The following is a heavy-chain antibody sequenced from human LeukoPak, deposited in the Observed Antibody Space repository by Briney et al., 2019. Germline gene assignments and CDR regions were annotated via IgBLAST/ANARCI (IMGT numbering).Heavy chain of an antibody. CDR1: GYTFTGYY. V-gene: IGHV1-18*04. J-gene: IGHJ5*02. CDR2: ISAYNGNT. Sequence: ASVKVSCKASGYTFTGYYIHWLRQAPGQGLEWMGWISAYNGNTNYAQKLQGRVTMTTDTSTSTAYMELRSLRSDDTAVYYCARDDYGDYEALTAWGQGTLVTVSS. CDR3: ARDDYGDYEALTA. D-gene: IGHD4-17*01.